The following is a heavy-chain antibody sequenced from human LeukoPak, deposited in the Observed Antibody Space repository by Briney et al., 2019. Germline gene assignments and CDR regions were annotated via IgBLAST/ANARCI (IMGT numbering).Heavy chain of an antibody. V-gene: IGHV1-18*01. D-gene: IGHD3-10*01. J-gene: IGHJ6*02. CDR1: GYTFTSYG. CDR2: ISAYNGNT. Sequence: GASVKVSCKASGYTFTSYGISWVRQAPGQGLEWMGWISAYNGNTNYAQKLQGRVTMTTDTSTSTAYMELRSLRSDDTAVYYCARDHGSGSYYNPLSYYYYYGMDVWGQGTTVTVSS. CDR3: ARDHGSGSYYNPLSYYYYYGMDV.